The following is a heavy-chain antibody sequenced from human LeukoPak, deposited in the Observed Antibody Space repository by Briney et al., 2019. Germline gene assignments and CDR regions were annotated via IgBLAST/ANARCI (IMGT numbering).Heavy chain of an antibody. J-gene: IGHJ4*02. CDR3: ARDRRLASFDY. Sequence: GGSLRLSCAASGFTFSSYAMSWVRQAPGKGLEWVSAISGSGGSTYFADSVKGRFTISRDNSKNTLYLQMNSLRAEDAAIYYCARDRRLASFDYGGQGTLVTVSS. CDR1: GFTFSSYA. V-gene: IGHV3-23*01. CDR2: ISGSGGST. D-gene: IGHD6-25*01.